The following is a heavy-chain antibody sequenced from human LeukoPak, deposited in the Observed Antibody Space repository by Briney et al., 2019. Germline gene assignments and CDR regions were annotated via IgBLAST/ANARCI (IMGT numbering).Heavy chain of an antibody. CDR1: GFTFSSFG. V-gene: IGHV3-33*03. Sequence: GRSLTLSCAASGFTFSSFGTHWVRQAPGKGLEWVAVIWYDASNKYYADSVKGRFTISRDNSKNTLYLQMNSLRDDDTAVYYCARTGIAVAGPFDYWGQGTLVTVPS. CDR3: ARTGIAVAGPFDY. CDR2: IWYDASNK. D-gene: IGHD6-19*01. J-gene: IGHJ4*02.